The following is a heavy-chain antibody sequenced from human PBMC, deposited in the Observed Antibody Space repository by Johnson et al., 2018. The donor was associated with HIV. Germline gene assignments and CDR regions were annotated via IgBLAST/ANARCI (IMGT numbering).Heavy chain of an antibody. CDR1: GFTFHEYA. CDR2: ISSDGGST. V-gene: IGHV3-64*04. Sequence: QVQLVESGGGLVKPGGSLRLACAASGFTFHEYAMHWVRQAPGKGLEYVAGISSDGGSTYNADSVRGRFTISRDNSKNTLYLQMNSLRAEDTAVYYCARDRVWLLADAFDIWGQGTMVTVSS. CDR3: ARDRVWLLADAFDI. D-gene: IGHD5-18*01. J-gene: IGHJ3*02.